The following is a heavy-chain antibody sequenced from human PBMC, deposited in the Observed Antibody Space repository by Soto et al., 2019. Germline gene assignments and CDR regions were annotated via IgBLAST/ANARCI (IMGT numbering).Heavy chain of an antibody. J-gene: IGHJ4*02. D-gene: IGHD6-13*01. Sequence: QVPLVESGGGLVQPGGSLRLSCAVSGFTFSDYYMTWIRQAPGKGLEWVSYISSSTSHTNYADSVKGRFTISRDNAKNSLFLQMNSLRAEDTGVYYCARGRGAAADYFDFWGQGTLVTVSS. CDR2: ISSSTSHT. V-gene: IGHV3-11*05. CDR3: ARGRGAAADYFDF. CDR1: GFTFSDYY.